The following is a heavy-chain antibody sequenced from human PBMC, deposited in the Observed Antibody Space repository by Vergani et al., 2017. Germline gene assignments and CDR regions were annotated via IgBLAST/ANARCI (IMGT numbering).Heavy chain of an antibody. V-gene: IGHV3-64*07. D-gene: IGHD6-13*01. J-gene: IGHJ6*03. Sequence: EVQLVESGGGLVQPGGSLRLSCAASGFTFSSCAMHWVRPAPGKGLEYVSAISSTGGSTYYADSVKGRFTISRDNSKNTLYLQMGSLRAEDMAVYYCARKCSSWGGLGGYYMDVWGRGTTVTVSS. CDR3: ARKCSSWGGLGGYYMDV. CDR1: GFTFSSCA. CDR2: ISSTGGST.